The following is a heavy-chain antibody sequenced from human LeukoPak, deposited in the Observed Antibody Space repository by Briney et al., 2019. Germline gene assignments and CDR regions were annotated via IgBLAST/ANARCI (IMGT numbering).Heavy chain of an antibody. V-gene: IGHV1-18*01. CDR3: ARDIVVVVAATLENWSDP. Sequence: ASVKVSCKASGYTFTSYGISWVRQAPGQGLEWMGWISAYNGNTNYAQKLQGRVTMTTDTSTSTAYMELRSLRSDDTAVYYCARDIVVVVAATLENWSDPWGQGTLVTVSS. CDR1: GYTFTSYG. D-gene: IGHD2-15*01. J-gene: IGHJ5*02. CDR2: ISAYNGNT.